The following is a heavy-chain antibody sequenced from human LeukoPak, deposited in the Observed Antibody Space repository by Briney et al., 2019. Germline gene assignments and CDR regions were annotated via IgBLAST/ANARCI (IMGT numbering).Heavy chain of an antibody. CDR2: IYYSGST. Sequence: SETLSLTCTVSGGSVSSGSYYWGWIRQPPGKGLEWIGSIYYSGSTYYNPSLKSRVTISVYTSKNQFSLKPSSVTAADTAVYYCARDAEYSSSWYIGRYYYMDVWGKGTTVTVSS. CDR3: ARDAEYSSSWYIGRYYYMDV. D-gene: IGHD6-13*01. V-gene: IGHV4-39*07. J-gene: IGHJ6*03. CDR1: GGSVSSGSYY.